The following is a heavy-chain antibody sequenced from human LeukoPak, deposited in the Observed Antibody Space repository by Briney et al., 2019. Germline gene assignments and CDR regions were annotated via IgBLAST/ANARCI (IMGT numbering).Heavy chain of an antibody. CDR3: ARTRPNSYYFDY. Sequence: SETPPLTCTVSGGSISYYFWSWIRQPPGKGLEWIGYIYSSGSTKYNSSLESRVTISVDTSKNQFSLKLSSVTAADTAVYYCARTRPNSYYFDYWGQGTLVTVSS. V-gene: IGHV4-59*01. CDR1: GGSISYYF. D-gene: IGHD4-23*01. J-gene: IGHJ4*02. CDR2: IYSSGST.